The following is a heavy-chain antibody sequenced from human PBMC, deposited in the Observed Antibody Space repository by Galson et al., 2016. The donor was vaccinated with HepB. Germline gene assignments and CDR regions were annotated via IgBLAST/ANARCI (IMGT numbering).Heavy chain of an antibody. V-gene: IGHV1-69*13. J-gene: IGHJ4*02. CDR1: GGTFSSYA. CDR3: AREFGSVLRY. Sequence: SVKVSCKASGGTFSSYAISWVRQAPGHGLEWMGGIIPILGTANYAQRFQGRVTITADESTSTAYMELSSLRSEDTAMYYCAREFGSVLRYWGQGTLVTVSS. CDR2: IIPILGTA. D-gene: IGHD5/OR15-5a*01.